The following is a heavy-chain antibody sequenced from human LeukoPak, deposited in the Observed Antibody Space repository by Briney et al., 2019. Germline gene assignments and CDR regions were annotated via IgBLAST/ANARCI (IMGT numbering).Heavy chain of an antibody. V-gene: IGHV1-2*02. Sequence: EASVKVSCMASGYTFTAYYMHWVRQAPGQGLEGMGWINPNCCGTNYAQNVQGRVTMTRDTSISTVYMELSRLRSDDTAVYYCAREGYCSGGNCPVADWGQGTLVTVSS. CDR3: AREGYCSGGNCPVAD. CDR1: GYTFTAYY. J-gene: IGHJ4*02. CDR2: INPNCCGT. D-gene: IGHD2-15*01.